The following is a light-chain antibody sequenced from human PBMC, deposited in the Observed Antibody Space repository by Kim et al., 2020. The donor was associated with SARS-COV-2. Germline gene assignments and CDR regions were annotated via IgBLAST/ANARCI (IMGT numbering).Light chain of an antibody. Sequence: ASVGDRFPIPCRASQDIANSVAWYQQKPGKVPQVLIYAASTLQSGVPSRFSGSGSGTEFTLTIGSLQTEDVATYYCQKYNSAPWTFGPGTKVDIK. CDR3: QKYNSAPWT. V-gene: IGKV1-27*01. CDR1: QDIANS. J-gene: IGKJ1*01. CDR2: AAS.